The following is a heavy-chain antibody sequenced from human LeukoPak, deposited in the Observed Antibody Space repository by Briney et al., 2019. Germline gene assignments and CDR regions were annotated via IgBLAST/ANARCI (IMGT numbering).Heavy chain of an antibody. CDR1: GGSISSYY. CDR3: ARGGLVRGSLNSLTGFDF. CDR2: IHTSGST. Sequence: SETLSLTCTVSGGSISSYYWSWIRQPAGKGLEWIGRIHTSGSTNYNPSLKSRVTMSVDTSKNQFSLHLNSVTPDDTALYYCARGGLVRGSLNSLTGFDFWGQGTMVTVSS. D-gene: IGHD3-10*01. V-gene: IGHV4-4*07. J-gene: IGHJ3*01.